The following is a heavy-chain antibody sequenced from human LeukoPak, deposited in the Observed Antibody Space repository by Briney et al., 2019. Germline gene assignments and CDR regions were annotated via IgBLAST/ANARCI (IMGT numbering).Heavy chain of an antibody. V-gene: IGHV3-11*01. D-gene: IGHD2-2*02. Sequence: PGGSLRLSCAASGFTFSDYYMSWIRQAPGKGLEWVSYISSSDNTIYYADSVKGRFTISRDNAKNSLYLQMNSLRAEDTAVYYCARGYCSSTSCYKEHWFDPWGQGTLVTVSS. CDR3: ARGYCSSTSCYKEHWFDP. CDR1: GFTFSDYY. J-gene: IGHJ5*02. CDR2: ISSSDNTI.